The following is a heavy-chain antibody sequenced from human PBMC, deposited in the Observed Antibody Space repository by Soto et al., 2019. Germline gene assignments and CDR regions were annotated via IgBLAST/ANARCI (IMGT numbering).Heavy chain of an antibody. Sequence: SETLSLTCTVSGGSISSGGYYWSWIRQHPGKGLEWIGYIYYSGSTYYNPSLKSRVTISVDTSKNQFSLKLSSVTAADTAVYYCARRSRLPYSNWFAPWGQGTLVTVSS. CDR3: ARRSRLPYSNWFAP. CDR1: GGSISSGGYY. J-gene: IGHJ5*02. V-gene: IGHV4-31*03. CDR2: IYYSGST. D-gene: IGHD1-26*01.